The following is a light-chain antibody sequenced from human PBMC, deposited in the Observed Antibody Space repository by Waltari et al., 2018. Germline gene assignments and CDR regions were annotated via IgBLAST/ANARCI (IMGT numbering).Light chain of an antibody. CDR3: QQSYNIPRT. V-gene: IGKV1-39*01. CDR1: QSISSY. CDR2: AAS. Sequence: DIQMTQSPSSLSASVGDRVTIPCRASQSISSYLNWYQQKPGKAPKLLIYAASTLQKGVPSRFSGSGSGTDFTLTIRSLQPEDLATYYCQQSYNIPRTFGHGTKVQMK. J-gene: IGKJ1*01.